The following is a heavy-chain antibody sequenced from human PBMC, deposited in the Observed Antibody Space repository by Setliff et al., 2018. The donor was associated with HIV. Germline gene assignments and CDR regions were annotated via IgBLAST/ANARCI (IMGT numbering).Heavy chain of an antibody. D-gene: IGHD3-16*01. CDR1: GGSFSGYY. CDR3: ARRGVMITFGGVYFDY. Sequence: PSETLSLTCAVYGGSFSGYYWNWIRQPPGKGLEWIGEINYSGSTNYNPSLKSRVTVSADTSKNQFSLKLRSVTAADTAVYYCARRGVMITFGGVYFDYWGRGTLVTVSS. J-gene: IGHJ4*02. V-gene: IGHV4-34*01. CDR2: INYSGST.